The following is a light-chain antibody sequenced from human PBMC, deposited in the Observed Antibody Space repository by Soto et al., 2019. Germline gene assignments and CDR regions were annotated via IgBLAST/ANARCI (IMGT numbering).Light chain of an antibody. CDR1: RDIRKY. J-gene: IGKJ4*01. Sequence: DIQMTQSPSSLSASVGDRVTITCQASRDIRKYLNWYQHKPGKAPKLLIYDASNLETGVTSRFSGSGSGTDFTITISLLQSEDIATYYCQQYHTFVSFGGGTKVEIK. V-gene: IGKV1-33*01. CDR3: QQYHTFVS. CDR2: DAS.